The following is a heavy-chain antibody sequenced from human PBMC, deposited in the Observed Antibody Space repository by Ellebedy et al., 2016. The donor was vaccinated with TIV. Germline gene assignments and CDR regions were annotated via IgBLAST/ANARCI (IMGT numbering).Heavy chain of an antibody. D-gene: IGHD2-2*01. CDR2: ISYSGGT. J-gene: IGHJ4*02. CDR3: GWDCSSTSCRGGY. CDR1: GFTFNNFW. Sequence: MPGGSLRLSCAASGFTFNNFWMSWVRQAPGKGLEWIGSISYSGGTYYSPSLKSRVTISVDTSKNHFSLKLSSVTAADTAVYYCGWDCSSTSCRGGYWGRGTLVTVSS. V-gene: IGHV4-39*02.